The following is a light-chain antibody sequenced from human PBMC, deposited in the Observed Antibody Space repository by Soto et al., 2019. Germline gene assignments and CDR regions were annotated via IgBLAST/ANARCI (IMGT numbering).Light chain of an antibody. CDR3: LQDYNYPWT. V-gene: IGKV1-5*03. CDR2: KAS. CDR1: QSISSY. J-gene: IGKJ1*01. Sequence: DIQMTQSPSTLSASVVYRVTVTCRASQSISSYLNWYQQKPAKAPKLLIYKASTLKSGVPSRFSGSGSGTEFTLTISSLQPEDFATYYCLQDYNYPWTFGQGTKVDIK.